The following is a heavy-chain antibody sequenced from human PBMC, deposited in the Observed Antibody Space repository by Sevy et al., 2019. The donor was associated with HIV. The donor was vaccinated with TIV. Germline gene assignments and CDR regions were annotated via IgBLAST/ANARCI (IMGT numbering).Heavy chain of an antibody. CDR3: AKGDRTFYGLDV. CDR2: ISGSGGST. J-gene: IGHJ6*02. CDR1: GFIFSTYT. V-gene: IGHV3-23*01. D-gene: IGHD2-15*01. Sequence: RGCLRLSCAASGFIFSTYTMTWVRQAPGKGLEWVSGISGSGGSTYYADSLKGRFTIFRDNSKNTVYLQMNSLRAEDTAVYDCAKGDRTFYGLDVWGQGTTVTVSS.